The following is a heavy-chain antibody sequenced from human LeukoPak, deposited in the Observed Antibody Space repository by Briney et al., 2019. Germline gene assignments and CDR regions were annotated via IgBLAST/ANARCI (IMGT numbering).Heavy chain of an antibody. CDR2: ISYDGSLK. Sequence: GRSLRLSCAASGFTFSNFGMHWVRQAPGKGLEWVAVISYDGSLKHYLDSVKGRFTISRDNSKNTLYLQMDSLRVEDTAVYYCAEKYSYGSGAGDALDIWGHGTLVTVSS. V-gene: IGHV3-30*18. D-gene: IGHD3-10*01. CDR1: GFTFSNFG. J-gene: IGHJ3*02. CDR3: AEKYSYGSGAGDALDI.